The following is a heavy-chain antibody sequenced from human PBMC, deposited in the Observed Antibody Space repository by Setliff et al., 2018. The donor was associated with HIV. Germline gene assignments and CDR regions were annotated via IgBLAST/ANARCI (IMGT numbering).Heavy chain of an antibody. CDR2: IYTSGST. CDR1: GGSISSGSYY. Sequence: SETLSLTCTVSGGSISSGSYYWSWIRQPAGKGLEWIGHIYTSGSTNYNPSLKSRVTISVDTSKNHFSLKLSSVTAADTAVYYCARRERYYDILTGRVFDGFDIRGQGTMVTV. J-gene: IGHJ3*02. V-gene: IGHV4-61*09. D-gene: IGHD3-9*01. CDR3: ARRERYYDILTGRVFDGFDI.